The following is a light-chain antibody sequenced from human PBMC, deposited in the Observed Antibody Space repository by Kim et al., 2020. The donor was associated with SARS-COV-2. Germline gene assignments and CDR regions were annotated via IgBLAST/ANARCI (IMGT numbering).Light chain of an antibody. V-gene: IGLV6-57*02. J-gene: IGLJ3*02. Sequence: GKTIIISCTGSGGSSARNDGQWYQQRPGSAPTTVIYEDSKRPSGVPDRFSGSIDTAANSASLTISGLKTEDEADYYCQSYDNGNQVFGGGTQLTVL. CDR1: GGSSARND. CDR2: EDS. CDR3: QSYDNGNQV.